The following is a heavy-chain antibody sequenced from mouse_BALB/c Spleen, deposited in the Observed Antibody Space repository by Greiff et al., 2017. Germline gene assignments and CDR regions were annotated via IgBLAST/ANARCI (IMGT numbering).Heavy chain of an antibody. CDR1: GYTFTSYW. CDR2: IYPGDGDT. V-gene: IGHV1-87*01. CDR3: ARSGGNYGTWFAY. D-gene: IGHD1-1*01. J-gene: IGHJ3*01. Sequence: VKLQESGAELARPGASVKLSCKASGYTFTSYWMQWVKQRPGQGLEWIGAIYPGDGDTRYTQKFKGKATLTADKSSSTAYMQLSSLASEDSAVYYCARSGGNYGTWFAYWGQGTLVTVSA.